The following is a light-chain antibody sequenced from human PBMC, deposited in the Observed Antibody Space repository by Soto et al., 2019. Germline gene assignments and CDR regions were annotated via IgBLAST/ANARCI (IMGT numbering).Light chain of an antibody. CDR1: QSVSNYF. Sequence: EIVLTQSPGTVSLSPGESAALSGRASQSVSNYFVAWYQRKPVQAPRLLIYCASYRATHIPSRFTGSGSGRYFSRTITRLATDDFPVYYCQQYGGSPPTFGQGTKVEVK. V-gene: IGKV3-20*01. CDR2: CAS. J-gene: IGKJ1*01. CDR3: QQYGGSPPT.